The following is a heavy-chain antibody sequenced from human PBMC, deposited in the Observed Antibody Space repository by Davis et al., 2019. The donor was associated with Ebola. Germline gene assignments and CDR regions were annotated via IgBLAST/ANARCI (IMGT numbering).Heavy chain of an antibody. CDR3: AKSSSDLTATPFDY. Sequence: PGGSLRLSCAASGFTFRNYGTHCFRQPAGKGREWVAFVRNDESVRVDADSVKGRFTISRDNSKNMLYLQMNSLRAEDSAVYYCAKSSSDLTATPFDYWGQGTLVTVSS. J-gene: IGHJ4*02. CDR1: GFTFRNYG. CDR2: VRNDESVR. V-gene: IGHV3-30*02.